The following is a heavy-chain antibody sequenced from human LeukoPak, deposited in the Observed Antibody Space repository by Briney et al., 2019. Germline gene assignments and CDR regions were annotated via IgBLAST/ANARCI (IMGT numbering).Heavy chain of an antibody. CDR1: GFTFSNFG. J-gene: IGHJ4*02. V-gene: IGHV3-23*01. Sequence: GGTLRLSCAASGFTFSNFGMSWVRQAPGKGLERVSVISGSGGSTYYADSVKGRFTISRDNSKNTLYLQMNSLRAEDTAVYYCARDTYGSGSYYNAPLDYWGQGTLVTVSS. CDR3: ARDTYGSGSYYNAPLDY. CDR2: ISGSGGST. D-gene: IGHD3-10*01.